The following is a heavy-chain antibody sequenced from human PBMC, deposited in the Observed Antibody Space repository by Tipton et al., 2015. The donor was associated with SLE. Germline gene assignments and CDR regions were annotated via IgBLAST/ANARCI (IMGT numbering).Heavy chain of an antibody. CDR3: ARHAPMTTVTTFWYFDL. V-gene: IGHV4-38-2*01. Sequence: TLSLTCAVSGYSISSGYYWGWIRQPPGKGLEWIGSIYHSGSTYYNPSLKSRVTISVDTSKNQFSLKLSSGTAADTAVYYCARHAPMTTVTTFWYFDLWGRGTLVTVSS. D-gene: IGHD4-17*01. CDR2: IYHSGST. CDR1: GYSISSGYY. J-gene: IGHJ2*01.